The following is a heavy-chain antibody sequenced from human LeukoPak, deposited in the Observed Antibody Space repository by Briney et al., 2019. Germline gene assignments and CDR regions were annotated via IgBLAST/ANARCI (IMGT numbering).Heavy chain of an antibody. CDR1: GGSFSGYY. V-gene: IGHV4-34*01. D-gene: IGHD4-17*01. CDR2: INHSGST. J-gene: IGHJ4*02. Sequence: PSETLSLTCAVYGGSFSGYYWSWIRQPPGKGLEWIGEINHSGSTNYNPSLKSRVTISVDTSKNQFSLKLSSVTAADTAVYYCARVPFTVTTDYWGQGTLVTVSS. CDR3: ARVPFTVTTDY.